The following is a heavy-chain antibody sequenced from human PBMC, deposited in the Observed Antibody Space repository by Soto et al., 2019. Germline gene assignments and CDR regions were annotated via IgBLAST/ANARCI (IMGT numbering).Heavy chain of an antibody. J-gene: IGHJ4*02. CDR2: IYYSGST. Sequence: SETLSLTCTVSGGSISSYYWSWIRQPPGKGLEWIGYIYYSGSTNYNPSLKSRVTISVDTSKNQFSLKLSSVTAADTAVYYCAREGGLYSSSWYRGIDYWGQGTLVTVSS. CDR3: AREGGLYSSSWYRGIDY. CDR1: GGSISSYY. D-gene: IGHD6-13*01. V-gene: IGHV4-59*01.